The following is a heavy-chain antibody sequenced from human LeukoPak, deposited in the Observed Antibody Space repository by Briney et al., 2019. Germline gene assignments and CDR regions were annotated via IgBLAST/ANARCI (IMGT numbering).Heavy chain of an antibody. CDR1: GGTFSSYA. V-gene: IGHV1-46*01. CDR3: ARDLENYGSGSYPDY. Sequence: GASVKVSCKASGGTFSSYAISWVRQAPGQGLEWMGIINPSGGSTSYAQKFQGRVTMTRDTSTSTVYMELSSLRSEDTAVYYCARDLENYGSGSYPDYWGQGTLVTVSS. J-gene: IGHJ4*02. D-gene: IGHD3-10*01. CDR2: INPSGGST.